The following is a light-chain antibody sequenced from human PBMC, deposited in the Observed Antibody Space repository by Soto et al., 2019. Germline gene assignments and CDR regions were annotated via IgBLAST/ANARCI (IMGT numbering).Light chain of an antibody. V-gene: IGKV3-15*01. CDR1: ERVGSN. Sequence: EIVMTQSPATLSVSPGDRVTLSCRASERVGSNVAWYQHKPGQAPRLLIYGASVRATGIPDRFSGSGSETEFTLTISSLQSEDFAVYYCQQWIRWTFGQGIRLEFK. CDR2: GAS. CDR3: QQWIRWT. J-gene: IGKJ1*01.